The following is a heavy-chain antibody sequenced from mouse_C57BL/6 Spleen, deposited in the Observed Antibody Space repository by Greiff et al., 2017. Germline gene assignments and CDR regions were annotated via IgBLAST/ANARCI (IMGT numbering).Heavy chain of an antibody. CDR3: ARSQLRGAMDY. V-gene: IGHV1-80*01. CDR1: GYAFSSYW. Sequence: VQLQQSGAELVKPGASVKISCKASGYAFSSYWMNWVKQRPGKGLEWIGQIYPGDGDTNYNGKFKGKATLTADKSSSTAYMQLSSLTSEDSAVYFCARSQLRGAMDYWGQGTSVTVSS. J-gene: IGHJ4*01. CDR2: IYPGDGDT. D-gene: IGHD3-2*02.